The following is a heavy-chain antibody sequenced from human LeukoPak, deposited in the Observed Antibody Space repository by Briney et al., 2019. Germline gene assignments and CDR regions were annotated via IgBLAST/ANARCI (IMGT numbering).Heavy chain of an antibody. CDR3: AREVGRITIFGGG. D-gene: IGHD3-3*01. J-gene: IGHJ4*02. V-gene: IGHV3-72*01. Sequence: GGSLRLSCAASGFTFSDHYMDWVRQAPGKGLEWVGRTRNKANSYTTEYAASVKGRFTISRDDSKNSLYLQMNSLRAEDTAVYYCAREVGRITIFGGGWGQGTLVTVSS. CDR2: TRNKANSYTT. CDR1: GFTFSDHY.